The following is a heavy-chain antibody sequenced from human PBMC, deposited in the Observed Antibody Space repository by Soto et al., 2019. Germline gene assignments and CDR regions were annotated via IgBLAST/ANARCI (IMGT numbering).Heavy chain of an antibody. J-gene: IGHJ6*02. D-gene: IGHD2-2*01. CDR3: AKDPPWTVGPLAMDV. V-gene: IGHV3-23*01. Sequence: HPGGSLRLSCVASGFTFSTHAMSWVRQVPGKGLERVSTFSGSGGNIYYGESVKGRFTISRDDPKNTLYLDMNSLRVEDTAVYYCAKDPPWTVGPLAMDVWGQGTTVTVSS. CDR1: GFTFSTHA. CDR2: FSGSGGNI.